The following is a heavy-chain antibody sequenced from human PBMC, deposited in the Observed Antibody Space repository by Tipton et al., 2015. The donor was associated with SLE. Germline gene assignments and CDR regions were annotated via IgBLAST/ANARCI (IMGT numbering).Heavy chain of an antibody. J-gene: IGHJ6*03. D-gene: IGHD6-13*01. Sequence: LRLSCAVYGGSFSGYYWSWIRQPPGKGLEWIGEINHSGSTNYNPSLKSRVTISVDTSKNQFSLKLSSVTAADTAVYYCARGRVAAVYYYYYYYMDVWGKGPTVTVSS. V-gene: IGHV4-34*01. CDR1: GGSFSGYY. CDR3: ARGRVAAVYYYYYYYMDV. CDR2: INHSGST.